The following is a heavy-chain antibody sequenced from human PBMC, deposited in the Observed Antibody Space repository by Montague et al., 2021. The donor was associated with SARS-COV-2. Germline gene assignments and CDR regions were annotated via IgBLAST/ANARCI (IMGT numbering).Heavy chain of an antibody. D-gene: IGHD3-9*01. CDR1: GGSVSSGSFY. J-gene: IGHJ6*02. V-gene: IGHV4-61*01. Sequence: SDTLSLTCTVSGGSVSSGSFYWSWIRQPPGKGLELIGYIYYTGSXNYNPSLKSRVTISVDTSKNQFSLKLSSVTAADTAVYYCASLRGSAEILTAFQGVSYFYGMDVWGQGTTVTVSS. CDR3: ASLRGSAEILTAFQGVSYFYGMDV. CDR2: IYYTGSX.